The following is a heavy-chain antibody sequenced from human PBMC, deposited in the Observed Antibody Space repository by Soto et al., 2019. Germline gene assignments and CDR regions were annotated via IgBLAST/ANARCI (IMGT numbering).Heavy chain of an antibody. CDR1: GVSVSSDIYY. D-gene: IGHD2-2*01. Sequence: KTSETLSLTCSVSGVSVSSDIYYWSWIRHHPGKGLEWIGYIYYSGNTYYNPSLGGRVTISLDTSKNHFSLRLRSVTPADTAVYYCARYPVVVVPAANYGLDVWGQGTTVTVSS. J-gene: IGHJ6*02. CDR2: IYYSGNT. V-gene: IGHV4-31*03. CDR3: ARYPVVVVPAANYGLDV.